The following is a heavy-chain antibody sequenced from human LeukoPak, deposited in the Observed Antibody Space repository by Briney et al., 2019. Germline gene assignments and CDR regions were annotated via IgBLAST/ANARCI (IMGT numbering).Heavy chain of an antibody. J-gene: IGHJ4*02. CDR3: ARDVNYAFDY. CDR1: GYRFTRNG. V-gene: IGHV1-18*01. CDR2: ISANSGNT. D-gene: IGHD3-16*01. Sequence: ASVKVSCKPSGYRFTRNGVSWVRQAPGQGLEWMAWISANSGNTNYAQNFQDRLTLTTDTPTGTAYMELRSLRSDDTAVYYCARDVNYAFDYWGQGTLVTVSS.